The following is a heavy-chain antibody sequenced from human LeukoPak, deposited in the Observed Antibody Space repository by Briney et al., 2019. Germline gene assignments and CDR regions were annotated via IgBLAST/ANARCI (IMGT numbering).Heavy chain of an antibody. CDR2: IIPILGIA. CDR1: GGTFSSYA. Sequence: SVKVSCKASGGTFSSYAISWVRQAPGQGLEWMGRIIPILGIANYAQKFQGRVTITADKSTSTAYMELSSLRSEDTAVYYCARDSYSSSWYGVGWFDTWGQGTLVTVSS. J-gene: IGHJ5*01. CDR3: ARDSYSSSWYGVGWFDT. D-gene: IGHD6-13*01. V-gene: IGHV1-69*04.